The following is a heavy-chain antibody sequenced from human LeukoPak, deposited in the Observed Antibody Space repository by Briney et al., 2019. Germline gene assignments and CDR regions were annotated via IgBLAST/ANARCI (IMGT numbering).Heavy chain of an antibody. J-gene: IGHJ5*02. CDR1: GGSFSGYY. V-gene: IGHV4-34*01. CDR2: INHSGST. Sequence: SETLSLTCAVYGGSFSGYYWSWIRQPPGKGLEWIGEINHSGSTNYNPSLKSRVTISVDTSKNQFSLKLSSVTAADTAVYYCARGLIHYYDSSGYYFRTYNWFDPWGQGTLVTVSS. D-gene: IGHD3-22*01. CDR3: ARGLIHYYDSSGYYFRTYNWFDP.